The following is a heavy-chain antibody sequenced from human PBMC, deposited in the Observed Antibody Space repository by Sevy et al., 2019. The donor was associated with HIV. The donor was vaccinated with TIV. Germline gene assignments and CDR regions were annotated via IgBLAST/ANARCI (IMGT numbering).Heavy chain of an antibody. V-gene: IGHV3-30-3*01. CDR2: ISYDGSNK. CDR3: ARAGGTDAFDI. D-gene: IGHD1-26*01. J-gene: IGHJ3*02. CDR1: GFTFSSYA. Sequence: GGSLRLSCAASGFTFSSYAMHWVRQAPGKGLEWVAVISYDGSNKYYADSVKGRFTISRDNSKNTLYLEMNSLRAEDTAVYYCARAGGTDAFDISGQGTLATVSS.